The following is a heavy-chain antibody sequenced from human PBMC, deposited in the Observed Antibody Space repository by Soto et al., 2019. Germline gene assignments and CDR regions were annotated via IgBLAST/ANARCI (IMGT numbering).Heavy chain of an antibody. J-gene: IGHJ4*02. V-gene: IGHV3-23*01. CDR1: GFTFSSYA. D-gene: IGHD2-15*01. Sequence: GGSLRLSCAASGFTFSSYAMSWVRQAPGKGLEWVSAISGSGGSTYYADSVKGRFTISRDNSKNTLYLQMNSLRPDDTAVYYCAQDRGSCTGGSCFYSIYYWGQGTLVTVSS. CDR3: AQDRGSCTGGSCFYSIYY. CDR2: ISGSGGST.